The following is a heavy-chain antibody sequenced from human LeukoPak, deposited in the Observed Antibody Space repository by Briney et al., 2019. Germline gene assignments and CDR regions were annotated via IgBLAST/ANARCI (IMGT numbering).Heavy chain of an antibody. V-gene: IGHV4-34*01. CDR2: INHSGST. Sequence: SETLSLTCAVYGGSFSGYYWSWIRQPPGKGLEWIGEINHSGSTNYNPSLKSRVTISVDTSKNQFSLKLSSVTAADTAVYYCARDNVDYYDSSGYYSVWGQGTLVTVSS. CDR3: ARDNVDYYDSSGYYSV. CDR1: GGSFSGYY. J-gene: IGHJ4*02. D-gene: IGHD3-22*01.